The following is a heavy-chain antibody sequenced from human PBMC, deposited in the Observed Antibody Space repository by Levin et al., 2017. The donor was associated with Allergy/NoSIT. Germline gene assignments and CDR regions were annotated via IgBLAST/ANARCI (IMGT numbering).Heavy chain of an antibody. J-gene: IGHJ4*02. CDR2: ISSSSSYI. V-gene: IGHV3-21*01. CDR3: AKLWGDFDY. CDR1: GFTFSSYS. Sequence: GESLKISCAASGFTFSSYSMNWVRQAPGKGLEWVSSISSSSSYIYYADSVKGRFTISRDNAKNSLYLQMNSLRAEDTAVYYCAKLWGDFDYWGQGTLVTVSS. D-gene: IGHD5-18*01.